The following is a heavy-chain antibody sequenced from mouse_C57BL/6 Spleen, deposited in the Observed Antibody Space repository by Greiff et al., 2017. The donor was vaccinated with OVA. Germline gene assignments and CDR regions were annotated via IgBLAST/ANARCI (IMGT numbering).Heavy chain of an antibody. V-gene: IGHV1-5*01. CDR1: GYTFTSYW. D-gene: IGHD1-1*01. CDR3: TRGYGSLYYFDY. Sequence: EVQLQQSGTVLARPGASVKMSCKTSGYTFTSYWMHWVKQRPGQGLEWIGAIYPGNSDTSYNQKFKGKAKLTAVTSASTAYMELSSLTNEDSAVYYCTRGYGSLYYFDYWGQGTTLTVSS. J-gene: IGHJ2*01. CDR2: IYPGNSDT.